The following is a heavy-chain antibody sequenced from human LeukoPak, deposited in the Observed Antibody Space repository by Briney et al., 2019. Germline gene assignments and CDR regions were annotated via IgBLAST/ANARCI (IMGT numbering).Heavy chain of an antibody. CDR3: AKERELIFGYYFDY. CDR2: ISGSGGST. V-gene: IGHV3-23*01. D-gene: IGHD3-10*01. CDR1: GFTFSSYA. J-gene: IGHJ4*02. Sequence: TGVSLRLSCAASGFTFSSYAMSWVRQAPGKGLEWVSAISGSGGSTYYADSVKGRFTISRDNSKNTLYLQMNSLRAEDTAVYYCAKERELIFGYYFDYWGQGTLVTVCS.